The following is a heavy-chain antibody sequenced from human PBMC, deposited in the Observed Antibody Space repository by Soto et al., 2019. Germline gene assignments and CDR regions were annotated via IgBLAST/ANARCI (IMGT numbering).Heavy chain of an antibody. CDR1: GFTFSSYG. V-gene: IGHV3-33*01. Sequence: GGSLRLSCAASGFTFSSYGMHWVRQAPGKGLEWVAVIWYDGSNKYYADSVKGRFTISRDNSKNTLYLQMNSLRAEDTAVYYCARGRSGYDLRGSDAFDIWGQGTMVTVSS. CDR2: IWYDGSNK. D-gene: IGHD5-12*01. J-gene: IGHJ3*02. CDR3: ARGRSGYDLRGSDAFDI.